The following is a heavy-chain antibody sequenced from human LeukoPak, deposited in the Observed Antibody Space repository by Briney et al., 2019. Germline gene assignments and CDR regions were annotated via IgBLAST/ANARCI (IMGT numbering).Heavy chain of an antibody. J-gene: IGHJ4*02. CDR2: ISAYNGNT. V-gene: IGHV1-18*01. CDR3: ASHKTDYYDSSGYYDY. Sequence: GASVKVSCKASGYTFTSYGISWVRQAPGQGLEWMGWISAYNGNTNYAQKLQGRVTMTTDTSTSTAYMELRSLRSDDTAVYYCASHKTDYYDSSGYYDYWGQGTLVTVSS. CDR1: GYTFTSYG. D-gene: IGHD3-22*01.